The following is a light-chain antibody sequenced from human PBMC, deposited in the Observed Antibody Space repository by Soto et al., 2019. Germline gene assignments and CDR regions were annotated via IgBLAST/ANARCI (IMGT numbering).Light chain of an antibody. CDR3: AAWDDSLNVWM. Sequence: QSVLTQPPSASGTPGQRVTISCSGSSSNIGSNTVSWYQQLPGTAPKLLIYSNNQQPSGVPDRFSGSKSGTSASLAISGLQSEDEADYYCAAWDDSLNVWMFGGGTKLTVL. V-gene: IGLV1-44*01. J-gene: IGLJ3*02. CDR1: SSNIGSNT. CDR2: SNN.